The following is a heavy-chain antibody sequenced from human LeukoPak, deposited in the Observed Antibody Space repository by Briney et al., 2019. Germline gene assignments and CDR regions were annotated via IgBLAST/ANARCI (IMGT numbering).Heavy chain of an antibody. D-gene: IGHD3-10*01. CDR1: GFTFSSYS. CDR2: ISSSSSTI. J-gene: IGHJ4*02. CDR3: ARIFYYGSGSQGGDFDY. Sequence: GGSLRLSCAASGFTFSSYSMNWVRQALGKGLEWVSYISSSSSTIYYADSVKGRFTISRDNAKNSLYLQMNSLRDEDTAVYYCARIFYYGSGSQGGDFDYWGQGTLVTVSS. V-gene: IGHV3-48*02.